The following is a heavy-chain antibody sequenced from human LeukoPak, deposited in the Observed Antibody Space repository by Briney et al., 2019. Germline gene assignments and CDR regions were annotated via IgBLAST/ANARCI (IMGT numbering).Heavy chain of an antibody. CDR1: AFTLSSYC. J-gene: IGHJ6*03. V-gene: IGHV3-33*06. D-gene: IGHD3-3*01. CDR2: IWYEGSNK. CDR3: AKDGRYYDFWSGYHLHEYYYYMDV. Sequence: PGESMRLACAPSAFTLSSYCTHWVRHPPDKGLEWVAVIWYEGSNKYYADSVKGRFTISRDNSKITLYLQMNSLRAEDTAVYYCAKDGRYYDFWSGYHLHEYYYYMDVWGKGTTVTVSS.